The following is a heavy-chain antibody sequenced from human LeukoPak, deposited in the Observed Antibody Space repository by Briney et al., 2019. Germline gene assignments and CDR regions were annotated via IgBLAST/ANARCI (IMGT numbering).Heavy chain of an antibody. CDR3: ARDLEAANTYYFDY. CDR2: ISSAGTT. J-gene: IGHJ4*02. V-gene: IGHV3-66*01. Sequence: PGGSLRLSCAASGFTFSRYATTWVRLAPGKGLEWVSIISSAGTTYYADSVKGRFTISRDNSKNTVYLQVNSLRDEDTAVYYCARDLEAANTYYFDYWGQGTMVTVSS. D-gene: IGHD6-13*01. CDR1: GFTFSRYA.